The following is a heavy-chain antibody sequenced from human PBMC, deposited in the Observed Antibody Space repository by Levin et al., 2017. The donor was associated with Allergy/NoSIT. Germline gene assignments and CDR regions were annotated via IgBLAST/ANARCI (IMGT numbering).Heavy chain of an antibody. CDR2: IYHDGKD. J-gene: IGHJ2*01. CDR1: GGSISTYY. D-gene: IGHD4-11*01. V-gene: IGHV4-4*09. Sequence: SETLSLTCSVSGGSISTYYWSWIRQPPGKGLEWVGHIYHDGKDSYNTSLKGRVTTSVDRSKSQFSLTLTSVTAADPAVYYCATRYSISDDWYFDFWGRGTLVTVSS. CDR3: ATRYSISDDWYFDF.